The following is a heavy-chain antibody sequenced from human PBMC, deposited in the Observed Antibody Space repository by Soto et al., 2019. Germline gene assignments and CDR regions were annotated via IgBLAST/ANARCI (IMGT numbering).Heavy chain of an antibody. D-gene: IGHD2-8*01. V-gene: IGHV4-39*02. CDR2: VFYSGRA. Sequence: SEALCLTCAVSGGLMDRSADYLVWIRQPPGKGLEWIGSVFYSGRAHYTSSLKGRATIPVDTPNDQFSLTLTSVTAADTAVYYCARDIMGTNYYYYGMDVWGQGTTVT. CDR1: GGLMDRSADY. CDR3: ARDIMGTNYYYYGMDV. J-gene: IGHJ6*02.